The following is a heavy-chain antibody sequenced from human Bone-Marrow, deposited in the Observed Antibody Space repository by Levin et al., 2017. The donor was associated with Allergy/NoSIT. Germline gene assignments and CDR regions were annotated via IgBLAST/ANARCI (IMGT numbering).Heavy chain of an antibody. CDR1: GFTFTNAW. D-gene: IGHD3-16*01. Sequence: PGGSLRLSCAASGFTFTNAWMHWVRQAPGKGLEWVGLIKGKTDGGTAVYGAPVKGRFTISRVDPKDTLYLQMDSLETEDTAVYYCATLNLGGSLYWGQGTLVTVSS. J-gene: IGHJ4*02. V-gene: IGHV3-15*07. CDR2: IKGKTDGGTA. CDR3: ATLNLGGSLY.